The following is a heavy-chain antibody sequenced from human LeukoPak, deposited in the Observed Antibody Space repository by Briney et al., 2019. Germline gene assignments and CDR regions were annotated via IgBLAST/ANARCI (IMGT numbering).Heavy chain of an antibody. J-gene: IGHJ4*02. V-gene: IGHV1-2*06. CDR2: INPNSGGT. Sequence: ASVKVSCKASGYTFTGYYMHWVRQAPGQGLEWMGRINPNSGGTNYAQKFQGRVTMTRDTSISTAYMELSRLRSDDTAVCYCARDPETYYYDSSGYYPFDYWGQGTMVTVSS. CDR1: GYTFTGYY. D-gene: IGHD3-22*01. CDR3: ARDPETYYYDSSGYYPFDY.